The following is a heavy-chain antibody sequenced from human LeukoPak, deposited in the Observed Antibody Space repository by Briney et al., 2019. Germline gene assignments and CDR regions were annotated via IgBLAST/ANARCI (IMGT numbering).Heavy chain of an antibody. D-gene: IGHD6-13*01. V-gene: IGHV3-23*01. Sequence: GGSLRLSCTASGFTFGSYAMSWVRQAPGKGLEWVSSISGGSEDTYYADSVKGRFTISRDNSKSILNLQLNGLRAEDTAVDYCARTIAQYSNSWLYFYYGLDVWGQGTTVTVSS. CDR3: ARTIAQYSNSWLYFYYGLDV. J-gene: IGHJ6*02. CDR2: ISGGSEDT. CDR1: GFTFGSYA.